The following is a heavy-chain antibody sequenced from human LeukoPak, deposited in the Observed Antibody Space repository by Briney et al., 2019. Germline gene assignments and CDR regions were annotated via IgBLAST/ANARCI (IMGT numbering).Heavy chain of an antibody. V-gene: IGHV4-39*07. CDR2: VYYSGST. Sequence: SETLSLTCTVSGGSISNRNYYWGGIRQPPGKGLEWIGYVYYSGSTFYNPSLKSRVTISVDTSKNEFSLNLTSVTAADTAIYYCATYYYYYYYLDVWGKGTTVTVSS. CDR1: GGSISNRNYY. CDR3: ATYYYYYYYLDV. J-gene: IGHJ6*03.